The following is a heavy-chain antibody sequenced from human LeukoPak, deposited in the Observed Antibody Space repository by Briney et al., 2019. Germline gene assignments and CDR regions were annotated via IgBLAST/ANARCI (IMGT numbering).Heavy chain of an antibody. CDR3: ARRARAFDI. CDR1: GFTFDDYA. CDR2: ISWNSGSI. J-gene: IGHJ3*02. V-gene: IGHV3-9*01. Sequence: PGRSLRLSCAASGFTFDDYAMHWVRQAPGKGLEWVSGISWNSGSIGYADSVKGRFTISRDNAKNSLYLQMNSLRAEDTALYYCARRARAFDIWGQGTMVTVSS.